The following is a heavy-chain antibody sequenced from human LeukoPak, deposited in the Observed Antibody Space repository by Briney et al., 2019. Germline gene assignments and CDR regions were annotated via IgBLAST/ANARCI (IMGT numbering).Heavy chain of an antibody. CDR2: IIPIFGTA. Sequence: GASVKVSCKASGGTFSSYAISWVRQAPGQGLEWMGGIIPIFGTANYAQKFQGRVTITTDESTSTAYMELSSLRSEDTAVYYCATEQVGYYFDYWGQGTLVIVSS. V-gene: IGHV1-69*05. CDR3: ATEQVGYYFDY. J-gene: IGHJ4*02. CDR1: GGTFSSYA. D-gene: IGHD1/OR15-1a*01.